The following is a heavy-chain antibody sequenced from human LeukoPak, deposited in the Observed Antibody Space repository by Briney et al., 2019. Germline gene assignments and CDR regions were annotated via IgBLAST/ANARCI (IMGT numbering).Heavy chain of an antibody. CDR1: GFTFSSYS. D-gene: IGHD2-2*01. Sequence: GGSLRLSCAASGFTFSSYSMNWVRQAPGKGLEWVSSISSSSSYIYYADSVKGRFTISRDNAKNSLYLQMSSLRAEDTAVYYCARVVVPAAIHYYYYYGMDVWGQGTTVTVSS. CDR2: ISSSSSYI. CDR3: ARVVVPAAIHYYYYYGMDV. J-gene: IGHJ6*02. V-gene: IGHV3-21*01.